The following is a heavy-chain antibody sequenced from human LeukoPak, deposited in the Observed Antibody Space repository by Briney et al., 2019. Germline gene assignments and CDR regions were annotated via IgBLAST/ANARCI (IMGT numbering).Heavy chain of an antibody. CDR2: MSPNSGNT. Sequence: GASVKVSCKASGYTFTSYHINWVRQATGQGLEWMGWMSPNSGNTGYAQKFQGRVTMTRDMSTSTDYMELSSLRSEDTAIYYCARDNSVGDNAWWFDPWGQGTLVTVSS. J-gene: IGHJ5*02. D-gene: IGHD1-26*01. V-gene: IGHV1-8*01. CDR1: GYTFTSYH. CDR3: ARDNSVGDNAWWFDP.